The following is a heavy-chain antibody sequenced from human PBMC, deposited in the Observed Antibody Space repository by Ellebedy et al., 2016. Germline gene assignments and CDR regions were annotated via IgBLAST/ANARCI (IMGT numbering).Heavy chain of an antibody. CDR2: IYTSGST. D-gene: IGHD2-2*02. CDR1: GGSFSGYY. J-gene: IGHJ6*03. Sequence: GSLRLXCAVYGGSFSGYYWSWIRQPAGKGLEWIGRIYTSGSTNYNPSLKSRVTMSVDTSKNQFSLKLSSVTAADTAVYYCARGCSSTSCYSSRGYYYYMDVWGKGTTVTVSS. CDR3: ARGCSSTSCYSSRGYYYYMDV. V-gene: IGHV4-59*10.